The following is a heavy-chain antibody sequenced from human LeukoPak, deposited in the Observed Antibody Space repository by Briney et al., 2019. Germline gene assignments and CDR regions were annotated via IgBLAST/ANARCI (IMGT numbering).Heavy chain of an antibody. CDR2: ISWNSGSI. CDR1: GFTFDDYA. D-gene: IGHD2-2*02. Sequence: GRSLRLSCAASGFTFDDYAMHWVRQAPGKGLEWVSGISWNSGSIGYADSVKGRFTISRDNSKNTLFLQMNSLRAEDTAVYYCARDQGDTLLYHWGQGTLVTVSS. V-gene: IGHV3-9*01. J-gene: IGHJ1*01. CDR3: ARDQGDTLLYH.